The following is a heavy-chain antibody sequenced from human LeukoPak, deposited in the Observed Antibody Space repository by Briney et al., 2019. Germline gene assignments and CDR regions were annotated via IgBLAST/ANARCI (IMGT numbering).Heavy chain of an antibody. Sequence: ASVKVSCKAFGYTFTDYTMNWVRQAPGQGLEWMGRIIPILGIANYAQKFQGRVTITADKSTSTAYMELSSLRSEDTAVYYCARGPTLVRGVIMPDSVGGMDVWGQGTTVTVSS. CDR3: ARGPTLVRGVIMPDSVGGMDV. CDR1: GYTFTDYT. J-gene: IGHJ6*02. D-gene: IGHD3-10*01. V-gene: IGHV1-69*02. CDR2: IIPILGIA.